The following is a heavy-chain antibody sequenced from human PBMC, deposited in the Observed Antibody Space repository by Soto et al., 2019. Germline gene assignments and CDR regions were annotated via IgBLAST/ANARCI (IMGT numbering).Heavy chain of an antibody. J-gene: IGHJ6*02. CDR2: IYHSGST. Sequence: SETLSLTCFVSCYSISSGYYWGWIRQPPGKGLEWIGSIYHSGSTYYNPSLKSRVTISVDTSKNQFSLKLSSVTAADTAVYYCARVPQRGYKLYSGILDVWGQGPTVTISS. V-gene: IGHV4-38-2*02. CDR1: CYSISSGYY. CDR3: ARVPQRGYKLYSGILDV. D-gene: IGHD1-1*01.